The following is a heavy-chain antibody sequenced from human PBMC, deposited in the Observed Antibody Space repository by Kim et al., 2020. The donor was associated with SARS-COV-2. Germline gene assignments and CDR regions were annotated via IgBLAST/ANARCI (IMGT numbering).Heavy chain of an antibody. D-gene: IGHD3-9*01. CDR2: ISYDGSNK. V-gene: IGHV3-30-3*01. CDR3: ARELRLLDYDILTANGGFQH. J-gene: IGHJ1*01. CDR1: GFTFSSYA. Sequence: GGSLRLSCAASGFTFSSYAMHWVRQAPGKWLEWVAVISYDGSNKYYADSVKGRFTISRDNSKNTLYLQMNSLRAEDTAVYYCARELRLLDYDILTANGGFQHWGQGTLVTVSS.